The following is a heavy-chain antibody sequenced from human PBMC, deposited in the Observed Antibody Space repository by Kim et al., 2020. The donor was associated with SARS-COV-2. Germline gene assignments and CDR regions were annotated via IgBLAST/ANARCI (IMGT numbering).Heavy chain of an antibody. J-gene: IGHJ4*02. CDR1: GFTFSDYA. D-gene: IGHD5-18*01. Sequence: GGSLRLSCVGSGFTFSDYAMHWVRRAPGKGLECVSATTRSGDGSFYADSVEGRFTISRDNSKNTLHLQMNSLRLEDTSMYYCVRYGRSYGAVLWGQGTPVSVSS. V-gene: IGHV3-64*04. CDR2: TTRSGDGS. CDR3: VRYGRSYGAVL.